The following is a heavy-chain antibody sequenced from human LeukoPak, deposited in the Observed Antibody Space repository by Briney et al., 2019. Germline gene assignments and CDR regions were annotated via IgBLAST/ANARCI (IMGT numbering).Heavy chain of an antibody. CDR3: ARDRKLRYFDWLPYYYYYMDV. CDR2: INPNSGGT. CDR1: GYTFTGYY. D-gene: IGHD3-9*01. V-gene: IGHV1-2*02. Sequence: ASVKVSCKASGYTFTGYYMHWVRQAPGQGLEWMGWINPNSGGTNYAQKFQGRVTMTRDTSISTAYMELRRLRSDDTAVYYCARDRKLRYFDWLPYYYYYMDVWGKGTTVTISS. J-gene: IGHJ6*03.